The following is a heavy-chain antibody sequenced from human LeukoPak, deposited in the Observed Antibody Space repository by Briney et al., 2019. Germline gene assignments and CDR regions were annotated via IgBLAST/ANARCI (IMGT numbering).Heavy chain of an antibody. J-gene: IGHJ6*02. V-gene: IGHV3-23*01. CDR2: ISDSGAST. D-gene: IGHD3-10*01. Sequence: GGSLGLSCAASGFTFSNYAVSWVRQTPGKGLEWVSTISDSGASTYYADSVKGRFTISRDNSKNTLYLQMNSLRDEDTAVYYCAKVPYSDYGAGRSPFMDVWGQGTKGAIS. CDR1: GFTFSNYA. CDR3: AKVPYSDYGAGRSPFMDV.